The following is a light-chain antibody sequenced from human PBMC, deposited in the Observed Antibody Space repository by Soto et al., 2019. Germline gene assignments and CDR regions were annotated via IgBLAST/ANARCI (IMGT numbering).Light chain of an antibody. J-gene: IGKJ1*01. CDR1: QSISSY. Sequence: DIQMTQSPSSLSAFIGDRVTIACRASQSISSYLNWYQQKPRKAPKLLIYAASSLQSGVPSKFSGSGSGTDFTLTISSLQPEDFATYYCQQSYSTPRTFGQGTKVDIK. CDR2: AAS. V-gene: IGKV1-39*01. CDR3: QQSYSTPRT.